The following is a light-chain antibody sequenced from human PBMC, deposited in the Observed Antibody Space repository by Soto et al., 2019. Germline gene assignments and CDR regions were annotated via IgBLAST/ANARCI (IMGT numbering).Light chain of an antibody. Sequence: EIVLTQAPGTLSLSPGERAHLSCRASQSVSSNYLAWYQQKPGQAPRLLIYGASSRATGIPDRFSGSGSGTDFTLTINRLEPEDFAVYYCQQYGDLPWTFGQGTKVDIK. V-gene: IGKV3-20*01. CDR1: QSVSSNY. CDR2: GAS. J-gene: IGKJ1*01. CDR3: QQYGDLPWT.